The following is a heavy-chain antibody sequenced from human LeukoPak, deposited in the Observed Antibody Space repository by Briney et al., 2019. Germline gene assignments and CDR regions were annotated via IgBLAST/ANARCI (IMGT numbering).Heavy chain of an antibody. J-gene: IGHJ4*02. CDR2: INHSGST. Sequence: SETLSLTCAVYGGSFSGYYWSWIRQPPGKGLEWIGEINHSGSTNYNPSLKSRVTISVDTSKNQFSLKLSSVTAADTAVYYCAXXXXXMIVASYYFDYWGQGTLVTVSS. D-gene: IGHD3-22*01. CDR1: GGSFSGYY. V-gene: IGHV4-34*01. CDR3: AXXXXXMIVASYYFDY.